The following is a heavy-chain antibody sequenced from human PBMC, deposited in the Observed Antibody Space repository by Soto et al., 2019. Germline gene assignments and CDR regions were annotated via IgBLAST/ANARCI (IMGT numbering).Heavy chain of an antibody. V-gene: IGHV1-24*01. D-gene: IGHD2-2*01. CDR1: GYTLTELS. Sequence: ASVKVSCKVSGYTLTELSMHWVRQAPGKGLEWMGGFDPEDGETIYAQKFQGRVTMTEDTSTDTAYMELSSLRSEDTAVYYCARIPPNCSSTSCYALGYFDYWGQGTLVTVSS. CDR3: ARIPPNCSSTSCYALGYFDY. CDR2: FDPEDGET. J-gene: IGHJ4*02.